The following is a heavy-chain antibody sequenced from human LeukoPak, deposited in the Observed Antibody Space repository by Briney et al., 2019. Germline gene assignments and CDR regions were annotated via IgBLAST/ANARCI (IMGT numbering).Heavy chain of an antibody. Sequence: SVKVSCKASGGTFSSYAISWVRQAPGQGLEWMGRIIPILGIANYAQKFQGRVTITADKSTSTAYMELSSLRSEDTAVYYCVRHARYFDWLSIWGQGTLVTVSS. CDR1: GGTFSSYA. J-gene: IGHJ4*02. CDR3: VRHARYFDWLSI. CDR2: IIPILGIA. D-gene: IGHD3-9*01. V-gene: IGHV1-69*04.